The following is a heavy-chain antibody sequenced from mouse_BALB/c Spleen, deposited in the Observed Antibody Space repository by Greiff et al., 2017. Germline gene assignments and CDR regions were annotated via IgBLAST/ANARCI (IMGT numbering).Heavy chain of an antibody. V-gene: IGHV5-6-5*01. J-gene: IGHJ3*01. CDR1: GFTFSSYA. CDR3: ARDPAWFAY. Sequence: EVQRVESGGGLVKPGGSLKLSCAASGFTFSSYAMSWVRQTPEKRLEWVASISSGGSTYYPDSVKGRFTISRDNARNILYLQMSSLRSEDTAMYYCARDPAWFAYWGQGTLVTVSA. CDR2: ISSGGST.